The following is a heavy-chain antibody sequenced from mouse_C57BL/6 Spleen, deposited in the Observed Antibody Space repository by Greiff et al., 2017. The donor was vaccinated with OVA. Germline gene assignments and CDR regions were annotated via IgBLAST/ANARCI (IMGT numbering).Heavy chain of an antibody. D-gene: IGHD4-1*01. CDR3: ARELGVFAY. CDR2: IHPNSGST. Sequence: QVHVKQPGAELVKPGASVKLSRKASGYTFTSYWMHWVKQRPGQGLEWIGMIHPNSGSTNYNEKFKSKATLTVDKSSSTAYMQLSSLTSEDSAVYYCARELGVFAYWGQGTLVTVSA. CDR1: GYTFTSYW. V-gene: IGHV1-64*01. J-gene: IGHJ3*01.